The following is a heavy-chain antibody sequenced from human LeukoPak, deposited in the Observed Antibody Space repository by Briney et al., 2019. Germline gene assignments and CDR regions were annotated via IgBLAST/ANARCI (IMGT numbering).Heavy chain of an antibody. CDR3: ARGRRDGYKGGYYFDY. Sequence: SETLFLTCAVYGGSFSGYYWSWIRQPPGKGLEWIGEINHSGSTNYNPSLKSRVTISVDTSKNQFSLKLSSVTAADTAVYYCARGRRDGYKGGYYFDYWGQGALVTVSS. CDR2: INHSGST. D-gene: IGHD5-24*01. J-gene: IGHJ4*02. V-gene: IGHV4-34*01. CDR1: GGSFSGYY.